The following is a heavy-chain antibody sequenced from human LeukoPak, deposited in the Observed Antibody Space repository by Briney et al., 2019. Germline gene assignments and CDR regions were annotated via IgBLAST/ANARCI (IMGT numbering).Heavy chain of an antibody. Sequence: GASVKVSCKASGYTFSSYDINWVRQATGQGLEWMGWMNPNSGNTGYAQKFQGRVTMTRNTSISTAYMELSSLRSEDTAVYYCARLTANTIFGVVIIRSFDYWGQGTLVTASS. D-gene: IGHD3-3*01. J-gene: IGHJ4*02. CDR2: MNPNSGNT. CDR3: ARLTANTIFGVVIIRSFDY. CDR1: GYTFSSYD. V-gene: IGHV1-8*01.